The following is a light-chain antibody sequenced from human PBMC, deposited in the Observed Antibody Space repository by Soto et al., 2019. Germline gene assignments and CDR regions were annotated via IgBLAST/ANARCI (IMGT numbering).Light chain of an antibody. CDR2: DNN. CDR1: GSNIGNNY. J-gene: IGLJ1*01. V-gene: IGLV1-51*01. Sequence: QSVLTQPPSVSAAPGQTVTISCSGGGSNIGNNYVSWYQQLPGTAPKLLIYDNNRRPSGIPDRFSGSKSGTSATLGITGLQTGDEADYYCGTWDNSLSAYVFGTGTKLTVL. CDR3: GTWDNSLSAYV.